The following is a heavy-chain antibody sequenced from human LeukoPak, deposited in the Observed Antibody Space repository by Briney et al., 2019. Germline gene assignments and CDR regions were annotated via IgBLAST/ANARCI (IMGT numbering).Heavy chain of an antibody. CDR1: GFTFSNAW. CDR2: IKSKTDGGTT. J-gene: IGHJ4*02. V-gene: IGHV3-15*01. D-gene: IGHD1-14*01. Sequence: GGSLRLFCAASGFTFSNAWMSWVRQAPGKGLEWVGRIKSKTDGGTTAYAAPVKGRFTISRDDSKNTLYLQMNSLKTEDTAVYYYFAPRNLNYWGRGTLVTVSS. CDR3: FAPRNLNY.